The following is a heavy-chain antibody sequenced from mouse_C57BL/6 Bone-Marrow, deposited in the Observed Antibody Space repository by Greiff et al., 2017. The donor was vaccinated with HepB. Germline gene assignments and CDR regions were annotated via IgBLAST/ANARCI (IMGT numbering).Heavy chain of an antibody. CDR2: INPDSSTI. J-gene: IGHJ1*03. CDR3: AIIYYYGTWYFDV. CDR1: GIDFSRYW. Sequence: EVQLQQSGGGLVQPGGSLKLSCAASGIDFSRYWMSWVRRAPGKGLEWIGEINPDSSTINYAPSLKDKFIISRDNAKNTLYLQMSKVRSEDTALYYCAIIYYYGTWYFDVWGTGTTVTVSS. D-gene: IGHD1-1*01. V-gene: IGHV4-1*01.